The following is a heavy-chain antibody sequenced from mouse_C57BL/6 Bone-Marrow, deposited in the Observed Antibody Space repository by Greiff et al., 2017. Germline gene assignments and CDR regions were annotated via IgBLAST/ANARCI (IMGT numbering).Heavy chain of an antibody. V-gene: IGHV5-17*01. Sequence: EVNLVESGGGLVKPGGSLKLSCAASGFTFSDYGMHWVRQAPEKGLEWVAYISSGSSTIYYADTVKGRFTISRDNAKNTLFLQMTSLRSEDTAMYYCARERYYYGSSSYYFDYWGQGTTLTVSS. CDR3: ARERYYYGSSSYYFDY. CDR1: GFTFSDYG. J-gene: IGHJ2*01. CDR2: ISSGSSTI. D-gene: IGHD1-1*01.